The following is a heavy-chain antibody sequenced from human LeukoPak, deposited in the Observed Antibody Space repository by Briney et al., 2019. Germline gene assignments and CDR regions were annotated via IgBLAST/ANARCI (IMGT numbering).Heavy chain of an antibody. CDR1: GFTFTNSA. J-gene: IGHJ3*02. CDR2: IVVGSSNT. CDR3: AARPGGYASFDI. Sequence: SVKVSCKTSGFTFTNSAVQWVRQARGQRLEWIGRIVVGSSNTDYTQKFQERVTITRDMSTGTTYMELSSLRSEDTAVYYCAARPGGYASFDIWGQGTMVTVSS. V-gene: IGHV1-58*01. D-gene: IGHD3-16*01.